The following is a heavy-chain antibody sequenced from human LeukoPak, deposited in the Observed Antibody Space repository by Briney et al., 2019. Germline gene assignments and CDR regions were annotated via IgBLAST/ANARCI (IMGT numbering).Heavy chain of an antibody. CDR1: GGTFSSYA. CDR2: IIPIFGTA. CDR3: ARGSQTWGLRGSLGY. D-gene: IGHD3-16*01. Sequence: ASVKVSCKASGGTFSSYAISWVRQAPGQGREWMGRIIPIFGTANYAQKFQGRVTTTTDESTSTAYMELSSLRSEDTAVYYCARGSQTWGLRGSLGYWGQGTLVTVSS. J-gene: IGHJ4*02. V-gene: IGHV1-69*05.